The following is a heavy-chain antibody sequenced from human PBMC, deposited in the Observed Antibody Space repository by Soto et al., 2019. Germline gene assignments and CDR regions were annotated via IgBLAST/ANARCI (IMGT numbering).Heavy chain of an antibody. Sequence: SQTLSLTCVISGDSVSSNSAAWNRIRQSPWRGLEWLGRTHYRSKWYNDYAVSVKSRITINPDTSKNQFSLQLNSVTPEDTAVYYCARQPARRIAAAGTWRHIDIWGQGTMVTVSS. D-gene: IGHD6-13*01. CDR3: ARQPARRIAAAGTWRHIDI. V-gene: IGHV6-1*01. CDR1: GDSVSSNSAA. CDR2: THYRSKWYN. J-gene: IGHJ3*02.